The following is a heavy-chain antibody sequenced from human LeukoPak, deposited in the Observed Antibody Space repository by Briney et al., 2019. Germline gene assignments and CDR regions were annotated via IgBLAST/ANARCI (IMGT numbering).Heavy chain of an antibody. D-gene: IGHD6-6*01. J-gene: IGHJ5*02. Sequence: SETLSLTCTVSGGSISSSSYYWGWIRQPPGKGLEWIGSIYYSGSTYYNPSLKSRVTISVDTSKNQFSLKLSSVTAADTAVYYCARESYSSSSSWFDPWGQGTLVTVSS. CDR2: IYYSGST. CDR1: GGSISSSSYY. CDR3: ARESYSSSSSWFDP. V-gene: IGHV4-39*07.